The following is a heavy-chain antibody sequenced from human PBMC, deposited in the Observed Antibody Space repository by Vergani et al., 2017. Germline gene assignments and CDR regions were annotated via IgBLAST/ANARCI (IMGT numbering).Heavy chain of an antibody. CDR1: GQSITSDFFY. D-gene: IGHD2/OR15-2a*01. J-gene: IGHJ3*02. CDR2: VHSSGST. Sequence: QVKLQESGPGLLKPSQTLSLTCTVSGQSITSDFFYWTWIRQPAGTRLEWIGRVHSSGSTHYNPSLEGRVSVSMDTAKNEFSLDLQSVTAADTAVYFCARGCASNRCPTWGTFEIWGRGTLVTVSS. V-gene: IGHV4-61*02. CDR3: ARGCASNRCPTWGTFEI.